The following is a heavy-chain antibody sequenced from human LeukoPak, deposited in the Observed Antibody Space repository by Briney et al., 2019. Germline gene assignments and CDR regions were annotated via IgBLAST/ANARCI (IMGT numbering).Heavy chain of an antibody. Sequence: SVKVSCKASGGTFSSYAISWVRQAPGQGLEWMGRNIPIFGIANYAQKFQGRVMITADKSTSTAYMELSSLRSDVPAVYYCARDPYSSGWYPGNWFDPWGQGTLVTVSS. J-gene: IGHJ5*02. CDR2: NIPIFGIA. V-gene: IGHV1-69*04. CDR1: GGTFSSYA. D-gene: IGHD6-19*01. CDR3: ARDPYSSGWYPGNWFDP.